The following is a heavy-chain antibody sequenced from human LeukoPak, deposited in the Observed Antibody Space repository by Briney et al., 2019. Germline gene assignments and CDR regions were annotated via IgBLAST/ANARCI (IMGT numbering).Heavy chain of an antibody. D-gene: IGHD4-23*01. V-gene: IGHV1-69*13. CDR1: GGTFSSYA. J-gene: IGHJ4*02. CDR3: ARARQALTPYGGTPFDY. CDR2: IIPIFGTA. Sequence: SVKVSCKASGGTFSSYAISWVRQAPGQGLEWMGGIIPIFGTANYAQKFQGRVTITAGESTSTAYMELSSLRSEDTAVYYCARARQALTPYGGTPFDYWGQGTLVTVSS.